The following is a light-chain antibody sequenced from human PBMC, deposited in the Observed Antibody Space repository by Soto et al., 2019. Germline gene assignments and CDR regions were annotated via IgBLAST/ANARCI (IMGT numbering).Light chain of an antibody. CDR1: QSISSW. CDR3: QPYNSYPLT. J-gene: IGKJ4*01. V-gene: IGKV1-5*03. Sequence: DIQMTQSHSTLSASVGDRVTITCRASQSISSWLAWYQQKPGKAPNLLIYKASSLESGVPSRFSGSGSGTESTLTISSLQPDDFATYYCQPYNSYPLTFGGGTKVEIK. CDR2: KAS.